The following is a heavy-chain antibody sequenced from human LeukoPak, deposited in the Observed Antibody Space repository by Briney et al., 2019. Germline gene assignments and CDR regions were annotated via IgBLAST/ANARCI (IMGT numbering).Heavy chain of an antibody. J-gene: IGHJ4*02. CDR1: GFTFSSYE. CDR2: ISSSGSTI. V-gene: IGHV3-48*03. D-gene: IGHD1-26*01. CDR3: ARDGALFDY. Sequence: GGSLRLSCAASGFTFSSYEMNWVRQAPGKGLEWVSYISSSGSTIYYADSVKGRFAISRDNAKNSLYLQMNSLRAEDTAVYYCARDGALFDYWGQGTLVIVSS.